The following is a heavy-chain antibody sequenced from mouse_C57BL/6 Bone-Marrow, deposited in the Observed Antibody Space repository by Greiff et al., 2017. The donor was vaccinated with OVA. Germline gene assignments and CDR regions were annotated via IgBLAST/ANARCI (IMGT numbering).Heavy chain of an antibody. CDR2: IDPETGGT. CDR1: GYTFTDYE. Sequence: QVQLQQSGAELVRPGASVTLSCKASGYTFTDYEMHWVKQTPVHGLEWIGAIDPETGGTAYNQKFKGKAILTADKSSSTAYMELRSLTSEDSAVYYVTRCYSNYYAMDYWGQGTSVTVSS. CDR3: TRCYSNYYAMDY. D-gene: IGHD2-5*01. J-gene: IGHJ4*01. V-gene: IGHV1-15*01.